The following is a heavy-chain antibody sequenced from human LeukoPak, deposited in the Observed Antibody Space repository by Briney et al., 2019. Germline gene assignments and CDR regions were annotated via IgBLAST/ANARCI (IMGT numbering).Heavy chain of an antibody. J-gene: IGHJ5*02. CDR3: ARWNYEFDP. CDR2: IYYSGST. Sequence: SETLSLTCTVSGYSISSSSYYWGWIRQPPGKGLEWIGSIYYSGSTYYNPSLKSRVTISVDTSKNQFSLKLSSVTAADTAVYYCARWNYEFDPWGQGTLVTVSS. D-gene: IGHD1-7*01. V-gene: IGHV4-39*07. CDR1: GYSISSSSYY.